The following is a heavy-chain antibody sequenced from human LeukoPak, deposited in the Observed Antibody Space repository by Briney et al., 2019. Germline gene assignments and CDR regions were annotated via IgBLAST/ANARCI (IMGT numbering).Heavy chain of an antibody. CDR2: VNHSGST. J-gene: IGHJ4*02. V-gene: IGHV4-34*01. CDR1: GGSFSGYY. Sequence: PSETLSLTCAVYGGSFSGYYWSWIRQPPGKGLEWIGEVNHSGSTNYNPSLKSRVTISVDTSKNQFSLKLSSVTAADTAVYYCARHHLAGIAAAGTGNLDYWGQGTLVTVSS. CDR3: ARHHLAGIAAAGTGNLDY. D-gene: IGHD6-13*01.